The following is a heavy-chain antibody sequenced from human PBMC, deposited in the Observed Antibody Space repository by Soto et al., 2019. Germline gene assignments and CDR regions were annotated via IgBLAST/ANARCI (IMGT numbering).Heavy chain of an antibody. Sequence: PGGSLRLSCAVSGFTVSNNYMNWVRQAPGKGLEWVSVIYSDDTTFYADSVKGRFTISRHNSKNTLYLQMNSLRAEDTAVYYCAKDRAGGSGSYPWGQGTLVTVSS. D-gene: IGHD3-10*01. CDR2: IYSDDTT. CDR1: GFTVSNNY. CDR3: AKDRAGGSGSYP. J-gene: IGHJ4*02. V-gene: IGHV3-53*01.